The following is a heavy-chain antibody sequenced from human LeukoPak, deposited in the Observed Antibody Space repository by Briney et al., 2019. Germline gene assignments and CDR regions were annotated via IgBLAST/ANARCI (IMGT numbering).Heavy chain of an antibody. D-gene: IGHD3-22*01. CDR2: IKSDGKT. Sequence: GGSLRLSCEASGFTFSRYWMHWVRQAPGKGLVWVSRIKSDGKTNYADSVKSRFTISRDNAKNTVSLQMDSLRAEDTGVYYCARAPSEVGGYYPEYFRHWGQGTLVTVSS. CDR3: ARAPSEVGGYYPEYFRH. J-gene: IGHJ1*01. V-gene: IGHV3-74*01. CDR1: GFTFSRYW.